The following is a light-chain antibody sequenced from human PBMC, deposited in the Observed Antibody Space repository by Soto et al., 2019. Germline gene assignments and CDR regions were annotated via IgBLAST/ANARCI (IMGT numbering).Light chain of an antibody. Sequence: QSVLTQPPSVSGAPGQRVTISCTGSSPYIGAGYDVHWYQQLPGTAPKLIIYGNSNRPSGVPDRFSGSKSGTSASLAITGLQAEDEADYFCQSYDSSLSCWVFGGGTKLTVL. J-gene: IGLJ3*02. V-gene: IGLV1-40*01. CDR1: SPYIGAGYD. CDR2: GNS. CDR3: QSYDSSLSCWV.